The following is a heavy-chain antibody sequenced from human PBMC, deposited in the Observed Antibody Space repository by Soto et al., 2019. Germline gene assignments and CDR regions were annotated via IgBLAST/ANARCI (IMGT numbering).Heavy chain of an antibody. D-gene: IGHD5-18*01. Sequence: SGPTLVKPAQTLTLTCTFSGFSLTTSGVGVGWIRQPPGKALEWLALIYWDDDKRYSPSLQSRLTITKDTSKNQVVLTMTNMDPVDTATFYCALTDIGYSYACFDYWGQGTLVTVSS. CDR1: GFSLTTSGVG. J-gene: IGHJ4*02. V-gene: IGHV2-5*02. CDR3: ALTDIGYSYACFDY. CDR2: IYWDDDK.